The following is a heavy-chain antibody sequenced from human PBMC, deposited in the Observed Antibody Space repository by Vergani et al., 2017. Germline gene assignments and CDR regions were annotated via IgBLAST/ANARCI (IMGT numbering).Heavy chain of an antibody. CDR3: ARDSFPIDIVVVPAAAPDAFDI. V-gene: IGHV3-48*01. Sequence: EVQLVESGGGLVQPGGSLRLSCAASGFTFSSYSMNWVRQAPGTGLEWVSYISSSSSTSYYADSVKGRFTISSDNAKNALYLQMNSLRAEDTAVYYCARDSFPIDIVVVPAAAPDAFDIWGQGTMVTVSS. J-gene: IGHJ3*02. CDR1: GFTFSSYS. CDR2: ISSSSSTS. D-gene: IGHD2-2*01.